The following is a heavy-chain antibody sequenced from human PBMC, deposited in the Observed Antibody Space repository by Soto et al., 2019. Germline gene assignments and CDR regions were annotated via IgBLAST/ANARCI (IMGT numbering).Heavy chain of an antibody. D-gene: IGHD3-22*01. J-gene: IGHJ4*02. Sequence: VASVKVSCKASCYTFTSYGISWVRQAPGQGLEWMGWISAYNGNTNYAQKLQGRVTMTTDTSTSTAYMELRSLRSDDTAVYYCARDSRANYYDSSGYPDYWGQGTLVTVSS. CDR2: ISAYNGNT. V-gene: IGHV1-18*01. CDR3: ARDSRANYYDSSGYPDY. CDR1: CYTFTSYG.